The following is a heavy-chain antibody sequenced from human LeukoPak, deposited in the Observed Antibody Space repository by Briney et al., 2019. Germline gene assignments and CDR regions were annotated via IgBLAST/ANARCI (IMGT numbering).Heavy chain of an antibody. CDR3: ARRYSSSLQDLYYFDY. J-gene: IGHJ4*02. CDR1: GGSFSAYY. V-gene: IGHV4-34*01. D-gene: IGHD6-6*01. Sequence: SETLSLTCAVSGGSFSAYYWTWIRQFPGKGLEWIGEVHQTGNTNYNPSLKSRVTISVDTSKNQFSLKLSSVTAADTAVYYCARRYSSSLQDLYYFDYWGQGTLVTVSS. CDR2: VHQTGNT.